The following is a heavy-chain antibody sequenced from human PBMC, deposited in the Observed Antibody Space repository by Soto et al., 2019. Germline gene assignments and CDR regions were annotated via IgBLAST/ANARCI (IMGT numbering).Heavy chain of an antibody. D-gene: IGHD4-17*01. CDR3: ARERRVLVPTTVNCDSYYSAMNV. CDR2: IIPRSATS. Sequence: QVQRVQSGAEVKKPGSSVKVSCKASGDTFSTYTITWMRQAPGQGLEWMGGIIPRSATSKYAQKFQGRVTITVDVSTRTLYMDLRELRPENTAVYYYARERRVLVPTTVNCDSYYSAMNVWGQGTTITVS. CDR1: GDTFSTYT. V-gene: IGHV1-69*12. J-gene: IGHJ6*02.